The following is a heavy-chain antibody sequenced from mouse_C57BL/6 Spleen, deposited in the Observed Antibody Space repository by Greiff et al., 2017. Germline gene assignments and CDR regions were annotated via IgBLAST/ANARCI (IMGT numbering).Heavy chain of an antibody. Sequence: EVKLQESGGGLVQPGGSMKLSCVASGFTFSNYWMNWVRQSPEKGLEWVAQIRLKSDNYATHYAESVKGRFTISRDDSKSSAYLQMNNLRAEDTGIYYCTAEDYDDYCDVWGTGTTVTVSS. CDR3: TAEDYDDYCDV. D-gene: IGHD2-4*01. CDR2: IRLKSDNYAT. CDR1: GFTFSNYW. J-gene: IGHJ1*03. V-gene: IGHV6-3*01.